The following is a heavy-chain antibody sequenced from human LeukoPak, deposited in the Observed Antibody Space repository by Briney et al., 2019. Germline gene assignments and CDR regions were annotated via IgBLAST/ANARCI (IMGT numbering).Heavy chain of an antibody. CDR1: GFTFNAYN. J-gene: IGHJ4*02. D-gene: IGHD3-9*01. CDR3: AREYILTAYYGDY. Sequence: ASVKVSCKASGFTFNAYNIHWVRQAPGQGLEWMGWINPKSGGANYAQRFQGRVTMTWDTSISTAYMELSRLRSDDTAVYYCAREYILTAYYGDYWGQGTLVTVSS. V-gene: IGHV1-2*02. CDR2: INPKSGGA.